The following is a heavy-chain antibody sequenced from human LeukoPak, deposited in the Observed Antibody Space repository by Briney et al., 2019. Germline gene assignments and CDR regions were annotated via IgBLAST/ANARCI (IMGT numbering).Heavy chain of an antibody. V-gene: IGHV3-48*01. D-gene: IGHD3-9*01. CDR3: ARGNYDILTGYYYIPPDY. J-gene: IGHJ4*02. CDR2: ISSSSSTI. CDR1: GFTFSSYA. Sequence: GGSLRLSCAASGFTFSSYAMHWVRQAPGKGLEWVSYISSSSSTIYYADSVKGRFTISRDNAKNSLYLQMNSLRAEDTAVYYCARGNYDILTGYYYIPPDYWGQGTLVTVSS.